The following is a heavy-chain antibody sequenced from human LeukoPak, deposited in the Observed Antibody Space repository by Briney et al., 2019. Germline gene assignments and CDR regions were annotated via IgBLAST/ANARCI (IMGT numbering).Heavy chain of an antibody. CDR1: GFTFDDYA. CDR3: AKDRSSSGWYHMDV. Sequence: LRLSCAASGFTFDDYAMHWVRPAPGKGLEWVSGISWNSGSIGYADSVKGRFTISRDNAKNSLYLQMNSLGAEDTALYYCAKDRSSSGWYHMDVWGKGTTVTVSS. D-gene: IGHD6-19*01. V-gene: IGHV3-9*01. CDR2: ISWNSGSI. J-gene: IGHJ6*04.